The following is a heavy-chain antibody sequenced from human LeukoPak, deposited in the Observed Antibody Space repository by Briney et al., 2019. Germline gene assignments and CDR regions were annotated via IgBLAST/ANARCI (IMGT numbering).Heavy chain of an antibody. V-gene: IGHV4-34*01. CDR3: ARVTGYTIEDYFDY. D-gene: IGHD3-9*01. Sequence: SETLSLTCAVYGGSFSGYYWSWIRQPPGKGLECMGEINHSGSTNYNPSLKSRVTISVDTSKNQFSLKLSSVTAADTAVYYCARVTGYTIEDYFDYWGQGTLVTVSS. CDR2: INHSGST. CDR1: GGSFSGYY. J-gene: IGHJ4*02.